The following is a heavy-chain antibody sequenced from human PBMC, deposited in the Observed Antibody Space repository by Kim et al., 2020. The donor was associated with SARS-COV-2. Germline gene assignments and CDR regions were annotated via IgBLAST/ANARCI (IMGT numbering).Heavy chain of an antibody. J-gene: IGHJ4*02. Sequence: GGSLRLSCVASGFTFTNAWMTWVRQGPGKGLEWVGRINSILEGEATEYAAPVKGRFTLSRDDSKNTVYLQMNSLKSEDTAIYFCGTHPHTSSWNYWGQGTLASVPS. CDR2: INSILEGEAT. CDR1: GFTFTNAW. V-gene: IGHV3-15*01. D-gene: IGHD3-10*01. CDR3: GTHPHTSSWNY.